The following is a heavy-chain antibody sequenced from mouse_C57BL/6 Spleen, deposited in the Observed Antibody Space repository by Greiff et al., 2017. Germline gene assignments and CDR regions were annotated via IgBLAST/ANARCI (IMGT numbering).Heavy chain of an antibody. J-gene: IGHJ4*01. CDR1: GYTLTSHW. D-gene: IGHD2-1*01. Sequence: VQPQQPGAELVKPGASVKMSCKASGYTLTSHWITRVKPRPGQGLEWIGDIYPGSGSSNHNEKFKSKAELTVDTSSSPAHMQLSSLTSEDSAVYYCARRGNYGGYAMDYWGQGTSVTVSS. V-gene: IGHV1-55*01. CDR2: IYPGSGSS. CDR3: ARRGNYGGYAMDY.